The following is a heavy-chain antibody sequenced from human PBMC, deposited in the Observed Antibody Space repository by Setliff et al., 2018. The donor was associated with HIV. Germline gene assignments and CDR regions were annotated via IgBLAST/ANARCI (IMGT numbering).Heavy chain of an antibody. V-gene: IGHV4-39*07. D-gene: IGHD3-22*01. J-gene: IGHJ4*02. CDR2: ISSSGST. Sequence: SETLFLTCTVSGGSMTSSNYYWGWIRRSPGRGLEWIGSISSSGSTTYHPSLRSRVTVSAATSKNQFSLKLTSVTAADTAVYFCARDPHYFDTSGHYSWFYFDYWGQGTLVTVSS. CDR1: GGSMTSSNYY. CDR3: ARDPHYFDTSGHYSWFYFDY.